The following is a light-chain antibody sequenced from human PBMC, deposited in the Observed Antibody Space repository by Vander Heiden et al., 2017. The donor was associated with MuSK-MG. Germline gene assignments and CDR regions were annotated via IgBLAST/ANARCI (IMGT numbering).Light chain of an antibody. V-gene: IGLV2-14*03. CDR3: NSYGSSGNGYV. J-gene: IGLJ1*01. CDR2: DVS. CDR1: SSDIGAYNY. Sequence: QSALTQPASVSGSPGQSITISCTGTSSDIGAYNYVSWYQHHPGEAPKLMIYDVSNRHSGVSYRFSGSKSGNTASLTTSGLQAEEEADYYCNSYGSSGNGYVLGTGTRVTVL.